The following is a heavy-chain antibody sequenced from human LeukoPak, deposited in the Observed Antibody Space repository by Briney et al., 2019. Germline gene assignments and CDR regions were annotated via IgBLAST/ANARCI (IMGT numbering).Heavy chain of an antibody. CDR2: INPNTGGT. CDR3: AREGIKYGDDAWFDP. V-gene: IGHV1-2*02. CDR1: GYTFTGYY. Sequence: ASVKVSCKASGYTFTGYYIHWVRQAPGQGLEWMGWINPNTGGTKYAQKFRGRVTMTRDTSITTVYMGLNSLRSDDTAVYYCAREGIKYGDDAWFDPWGQGTLVTVSS. J-gene: IGHJ5*02. D-gene: IGHD4-17*01.